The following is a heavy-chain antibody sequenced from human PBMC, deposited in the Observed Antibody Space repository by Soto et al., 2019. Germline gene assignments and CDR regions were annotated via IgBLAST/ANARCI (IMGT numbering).Heavy chain of an antibody. J-gene: IGHJ6*03. V-gene: IGHV4-30-4*01. CDR3: ARGIPGPFRYDFWSGHETHYYMDV. D-gene: IGHD3-3*01. CDR2: IYYSGST. CDR1: GGSISSGGYY. Sequence: TLSLTCTVSGGSISSGGYYWSWIRPPPGEGLEWIGYIYYSGSTYYNPSLKSRVTISVDTSKNQFSLKLSSVTAADTAVYYCARGIPGPFRYDFWSGHETHYYMDVWGKGTTVTVSS.